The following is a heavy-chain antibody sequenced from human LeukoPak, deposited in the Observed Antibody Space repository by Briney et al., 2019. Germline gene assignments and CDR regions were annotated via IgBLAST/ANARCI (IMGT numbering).Heavy chain of an antibody. CDR2: IYTSGST. CDR3: ASQLKDGYNNGVVY. J-gene: IGHJ4*02. V-gene: IGHV4-4*07. D-gene: IGHD5-24*01. Sequence: PSETLSLTCTVSGGSISSYYWSLIRQPAGKGLEWIGRIYTSGSTNYNPSLKSRVTMSVDTSKNQFSLKLSSVTAADTAVYYCASQLKDGYNNGVVYWGQGTLVTVSS. CDR1: GGSISSYY.